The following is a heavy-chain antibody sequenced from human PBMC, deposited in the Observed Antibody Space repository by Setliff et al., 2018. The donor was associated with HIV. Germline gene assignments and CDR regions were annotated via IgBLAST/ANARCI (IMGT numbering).Heavy chain of an antibody. V-gene: IGHV4-59*11. CDR1: GGSLNTHY. CDR2: IYYNGNA. CDR3: ARHEPYSSGWFVDY. J-gene: IGHJ4*02. Sequence: SETLSLTCTVSGGSLNTHYWSWIRRPPGKGLEWIAFIYYNGNAAYNPSLGSRVTISIDTSRKQFSLKVSAVTAADTAVYYCARHEPYSSGWFVDYWGQGTLVTVSS. D-gene: IGHD6-19*01.